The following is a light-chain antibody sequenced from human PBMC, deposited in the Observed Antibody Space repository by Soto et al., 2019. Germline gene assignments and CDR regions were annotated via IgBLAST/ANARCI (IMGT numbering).Light chain of an antibody. J-gene: IGLJ1*01. CDR3: SSYAGSNNPYV. Sequence: QSVLTQPPSVSGAPGQRVTISCTGSSSNIGAGYDVHWYQQLPGTAPKLLIYGNSNRPSGVPDQFSGSKSGTSASLVITGLQAEDEADYYCSSYAGSNNPYVFGTGTKLTVL. CDR2: GNS. CDR1: SSNIGAGYD. V-gene: IGLV1-40*01.